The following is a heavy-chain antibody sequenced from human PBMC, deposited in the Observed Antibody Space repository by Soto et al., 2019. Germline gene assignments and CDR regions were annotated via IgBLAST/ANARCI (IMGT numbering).Heavy chain of an antibody. CDR3: AKDKGVFNWATSYFDY. CDR2: TSYDGNNE. CDR1: GFTFSNYA. D-gene: IGHD1-1*01. V-gene: IGHV3-30*18. J-gene: IGHJ4*02. Sequence: PGGSLRLSCAASGFTFSNYAMHWVRQAPGKGLEWVALTSYDGNNEYSTDSVKGRFTISRDNYKNTLFLQMNSPRPEDTAVYYCAKDKGVFNWATSYFDYWGQGALVTSPQ.